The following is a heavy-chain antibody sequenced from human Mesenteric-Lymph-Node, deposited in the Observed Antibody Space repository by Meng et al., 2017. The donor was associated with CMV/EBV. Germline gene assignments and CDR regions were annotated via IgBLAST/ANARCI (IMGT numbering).Heavy chain of an antibody. J-gene: IGHJ4*02. CDR3: TQHGAGR. D-gene: IGHD5-24*01. CDR1: GFIFSNYC. CDR2: IWSDGSDR. Sequence: GESLKICCEASGFIFSNYCMHWVHQAPGKGLEWVTFIWSDGSDRYYADSVKGRFTVSRDNFKNTLYLQMSSLGGEDTAVYYCTQHGAGRWGQGTLVTVSS. V-gene: IGHV3-30*02.